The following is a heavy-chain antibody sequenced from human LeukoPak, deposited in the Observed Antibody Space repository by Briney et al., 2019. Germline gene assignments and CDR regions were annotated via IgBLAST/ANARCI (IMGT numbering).Heavy chain of an antibody. J-gene: IGHJ6*02. V-gene: IGHV1-18*01. Sequence: GASVKVSCKASGYTFTSYGISWVRQAPGQGPEWMGWISAYNGNTNYAQKLQGRVTMTTDTSTSTAYMELRSLRSDDTAVYYCARDPFVYYDSSGYYSPTDRYYYGMDVWGQGTTVTVSS. CDR3: ARDPFVYYDSSGYYSPTDRYYYGMDV. CDR2: ISAYNGNT. D-gene: IGHD3-22*01. CDR1: GYTFTSYG.